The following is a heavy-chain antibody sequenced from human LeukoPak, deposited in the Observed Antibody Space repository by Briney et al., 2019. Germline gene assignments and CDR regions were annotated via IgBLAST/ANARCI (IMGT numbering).Heavy chain of an antibody. CDR2: IIPILGIA. CDR1: GGTFSSYT. Sequence: SSVKVSCKASGGTFSSYTISWVRQAPGQGLEWMGRIIPILGIANYAQKFQGRVTITADKSTSTAYMELSSLRSEDTAVYYCAGRYCSSTSCYNWFDPWGQGTLVTVSS. CDR3: AGRYCSSTSCYNWFDP. J-gene: IGHJ5*02. V-gene: IGHV1-69*02. D-gene: IGHD2-2*01.